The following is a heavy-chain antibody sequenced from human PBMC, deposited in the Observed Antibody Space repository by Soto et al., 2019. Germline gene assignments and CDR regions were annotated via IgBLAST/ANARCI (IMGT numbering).Heavy chain of an antibody. CDR3: ARSSSWYEYYYYYYGMDV. J-gene: IGHJ6*02. D-gene: IGHD6-13*01. CDR2: INAGNGNT. V-gene: IGHV1-3*01. Sequence: GASVKVSCKASGYTFTSYAMHWVRQAPGQRLEWMGWINAGNGNTKYSQKFQGRVTITRDTSASTAYMELSSLRSEDTAVYYCARSSSWYEYYYYYYGMDVWGQGTTVTVSS. CDR1: GYTFTSYA.